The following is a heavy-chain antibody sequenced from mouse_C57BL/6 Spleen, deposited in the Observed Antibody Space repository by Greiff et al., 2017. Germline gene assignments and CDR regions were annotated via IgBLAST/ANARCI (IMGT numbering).Heavy chain of an antibody. CDR1: GYTFTSYW. D-gene: IGHD1-1*01. CDR3: ATTVVAPYWYFDV. V-gene: IGHV1-55*01. J-gene: IGHJ1*03. CDR2: IYPGSGST. Sequence: VQLQQPGAELVKPGASVKMSCKASGYTFTSYWITWVKQRPGQGLEWIGDIYPGSGSTNYNEKFKSKATLAVDTSSSTAYMQLSSLTSADSAVYYCATTVVAPYWYFDVWGTGTTVTVSS.